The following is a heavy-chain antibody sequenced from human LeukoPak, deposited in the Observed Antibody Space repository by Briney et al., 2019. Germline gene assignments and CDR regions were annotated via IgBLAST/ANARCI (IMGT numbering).Heavy chain of an antibody. CDR2: IYYSGST. CDR3: ARAAAGTRHYYYMDV. CDR1: GVSISSSSYY. Sequence: NTSETLSLTCTVSGVSISSSSYYWGWIRQPPGKGLEWIGSIYYSGSTYYNPSLKSRVTISVDTSKNQFSLKLSSVAAADTAVYYCARAAAGTRHYYYMDVWGKGTTVTVSS. J-gene: IGHJ6*03. V-gene: IGHV4-39*01. D-gene: IGHD6-13*01.